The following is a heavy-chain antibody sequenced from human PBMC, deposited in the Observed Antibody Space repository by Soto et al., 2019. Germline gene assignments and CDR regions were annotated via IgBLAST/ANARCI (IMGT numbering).Heavy chain of an antibody. Sequence: GASVKVSCKASGYTFTSYAMHWVRQAPGQRLEWMGWINAGNGNTKYSQKFQGRVTITRDTSASTAYMELSSLRSEDTAVYYCARFRTQQWRNDAFDIWGQGTMVTVSS. CDR2: INAGNGNT. D-gene: IGHD6-19*01. CDR3: ARFRTQQWRNDAFDI. J-gene: IGHJ3*02. CDR1: GYTFTSYA. V-gene: IGHV1-3*01.